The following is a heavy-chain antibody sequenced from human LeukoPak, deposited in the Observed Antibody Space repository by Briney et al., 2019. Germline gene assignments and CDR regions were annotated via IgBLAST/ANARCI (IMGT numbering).Heavy chain of an antibody. CDR1: GFTFSSYA. CDR3: ARGYSSGWYSWFDP. Sequence: GGSLRLSCAASGFTFSSYAMHWVRQAPGKALEWVAVISYDGSNKYYADSVKGRFTISRDNSKNTLYLQMNSLRAEDTAVYYCARGYSSGWYSWFDPWGQGTLVTVSS. D-gene: IGHD6-19*01. J-gene: IGHJ5*02. V-gene: IGHV3-30*01. CDR2: ISYDGSNK.